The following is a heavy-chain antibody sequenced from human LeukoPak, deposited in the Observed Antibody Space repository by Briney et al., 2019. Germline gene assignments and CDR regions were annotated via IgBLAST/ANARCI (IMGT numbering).Heavy chain of an antibody. CDR3: ARGLMVVTETKPVD. Sequence: ASVKVSCKASGYTFTSYDINWVRQATGQGLEWMGWMNTNSGNTGYAQKFQGRVTMTRNTSISTAYMELSSLRSEDTAVYYCARGLMVVTETKPVDWGQGTLVTVSS. J-gene: IGHJ4*02. V-gene: IGHV1-8*01. CDR1: GYTFTSYD. D-gene: IGHD4-23*01. CDR2: MNTNSGNT.